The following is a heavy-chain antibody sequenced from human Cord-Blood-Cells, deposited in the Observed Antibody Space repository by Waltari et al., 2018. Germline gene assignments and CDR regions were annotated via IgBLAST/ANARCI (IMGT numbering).Heavy chain of an antibody. V-gene: IGHV4-34*01. CDR1: GGSFSGYY. J-gene: IGHJ4*02. CDR2: INHSGST. Sequence: QVQLQQWGAGLLKPSETLSLTCAVYGGSFSGYYWSWIRQPPGKGLGWIGEINHSGSTNYNPSLKSRVTISVDTSKNQFSLKLSSVTAADTAVYYCARGEGYCSSTSCYYFDYWGQGTLVTVSS. CDR3: ARGEGYCSSTSCYYFDY. D-gene: IGHD2-2*01.